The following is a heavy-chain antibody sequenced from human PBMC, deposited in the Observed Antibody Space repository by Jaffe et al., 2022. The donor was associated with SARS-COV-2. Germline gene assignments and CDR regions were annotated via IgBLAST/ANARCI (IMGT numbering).Heavy chain of an antibody. CDR2: ISYDGSNK. Sequence: QVQLVESGGGVVQPGRSLRLSCAASGFTFSSYGMHWVRQAPGKGLEWVAVISYDGSNKYYADSVKGRFTISRDNSKNTLYLQMNSLRAEDTAVYYCAKVLMVYAIHHGMDVWGQGTTVTVSS. J-gene: IGHJ6*02. CDR1: GFTFSSYG. V-gene: IGHV3-30*18. CDR3: AKVLMVYAIHHGMDV. D-gene: IGHD2-8*01.